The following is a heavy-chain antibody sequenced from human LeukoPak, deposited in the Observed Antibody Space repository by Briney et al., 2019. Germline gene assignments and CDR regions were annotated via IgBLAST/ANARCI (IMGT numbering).Heavy chain of an antibody. CDR2: ISGSGGST. Sequence: PGGSLKLSCAASGFTFSSYAMSWVRQAPGKGLEWVSAISGSGGSTYYADSVKGRFTISRDNSKNTLYPQMNSLRAEDTAVYYCAKEGNGPTRYYFDYWGQGTLVTVSS. CDR1: GFTFSSYA. CDR3: AKEGNGPTRYYFDY. V-gene: IGHV3-23*01. D-gene: IGHD2-8*01. J-gene: IGHJ4*02.